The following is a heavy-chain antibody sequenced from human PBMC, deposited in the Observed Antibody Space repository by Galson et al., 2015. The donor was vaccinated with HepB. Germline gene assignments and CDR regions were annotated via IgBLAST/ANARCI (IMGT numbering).Heavy chain of an antibody. J-gene: IGHJ4*02. CDR2: ISYDGSNK. CDR1: GFTFSSYA. V-gene: IGHV3-30-3*01. D-gene: IGHD3-22*01. Sequence: SLRLSCAASGFTFSSYAMHWVRQAPGKGLEWVAVISYDGSNKYYADSVKGRFTISRDNSKNTLYLQMNSLRAEDTAVYYCARGDYYDSSGYYVDYWGQGTLVTVSS. CDR3: ARGDYYDSSGYYVDY.